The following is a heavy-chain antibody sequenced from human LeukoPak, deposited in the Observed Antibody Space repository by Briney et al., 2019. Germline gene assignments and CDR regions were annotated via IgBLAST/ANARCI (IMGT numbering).Heavy chain of an antibody. Sequence: GGSLRLSCTASGFTFSDSTMYWVRQVSGKGLEWVGRIWYKAKNYATAVAGSVKGRFTIARDDSKNTAYLQMNSLKSEDTAVYYCTGWDGSNEYWGQGTLVTVSS. CDR1: GFTFSDST. CDR3: TGWDGSNEY. J-gene: IGHJ4*02. D-gene: IGHD3-10*01. V-gene: IGHV3-73*01. CDR2: IWYKAKNYAT.